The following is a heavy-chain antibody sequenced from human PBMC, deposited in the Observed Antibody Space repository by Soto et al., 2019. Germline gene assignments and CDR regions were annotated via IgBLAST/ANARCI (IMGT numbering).Heavy chain of an antibody. D-gene: IGHD3-16*01. V-gene: IGHV1-69*13. J-gene: IGHJ4*02. Sequence: SVKVSCKASGGTFSSYAISWVRQAPGQGLEWMGGIIPIFGTANYAQKFQGRVTITADESTSTAYMELSSLRSEDTAVYYCVCLITFGGPPLAAPDYWGQGTLVTVSS. CDR1: GGTFSSYA. CDR2: IIPIFGTA. CDR3: VCLITFGGPPLAAPDY.